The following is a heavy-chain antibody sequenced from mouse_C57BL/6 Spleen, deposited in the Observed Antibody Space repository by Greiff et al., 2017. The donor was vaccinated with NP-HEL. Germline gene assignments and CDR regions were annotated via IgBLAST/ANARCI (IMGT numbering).Heavy chain of an antibody. CDR1: GYTFTSYW. CDR2: IDPSDSYT. J-gene: IGHJ2*01. V-gene: IGHV1-69*01. Sequence: VQLQQPGAELVMPGASVKLSCKASGYTFTSYWMHWVKQRPGQGLEWIGEIDPSDSYTNYNQKFKGKSTLTVDKSSSTAYMQLSSLTSEDSAVYYGARSGLGGYYFDYWGQGTTLTVSS. CDR3: ARSGLGGYYFDY. D-gene: IGHD4-1*01.